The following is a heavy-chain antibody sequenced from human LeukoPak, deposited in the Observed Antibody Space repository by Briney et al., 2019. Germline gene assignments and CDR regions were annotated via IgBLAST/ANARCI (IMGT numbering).Heavy chain of an antibody. CDR1: GYTFTGYY. CDR2: INPNSGGT. D-gene: IGHD3-22*01. Sequence: ASVKVSCKASGYTFTGYYMHWVRQAPGQGLEWMGWINPNSGGTNYAQKFQGRVTMTRDTSISTAYMELSRLRSDDTAVYYCARDRRVYYDSSGYSWWSFDYWGQGTLVTVSS. CDR3: ARDRRVYYDSSGYSWWSFDY. V-gene: IGHV1-2*02. J-gene: IGHJ4*02.